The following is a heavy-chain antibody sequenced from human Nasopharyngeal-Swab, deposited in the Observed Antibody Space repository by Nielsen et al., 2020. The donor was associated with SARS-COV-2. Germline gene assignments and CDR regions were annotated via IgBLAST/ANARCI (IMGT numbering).Heavy chain of an antibody. Sequence: SETLSLTCAVYGGSFSGYYWSWIRQPPGKGLEWIGYIYYSGSTNYNPSLKSRVTISIDTSKNQFSLKLSSVTAADTAVYYCARGPEYALFDFWGQGTLVTVSS. CDR1: GGSFSGYY. J-gene: IGHJ4*02. V-gene: IGHV4-59*01. CDR3: ARGPEYALFDF. D-gene: IGHD2/OR15-2a*01. CDR2: IYYSGST.